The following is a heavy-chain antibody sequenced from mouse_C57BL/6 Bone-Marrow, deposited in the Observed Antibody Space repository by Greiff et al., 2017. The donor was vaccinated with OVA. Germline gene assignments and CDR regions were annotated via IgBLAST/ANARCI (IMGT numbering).Heavy chain of an antibody. Sequence: QVQLQQPGAELVKPGASVKLSCKASGYTFTSYWMHWVKQRPGQGLEWIGMIHPNSGSNNYNEKFKSKSTLTVDKYSSTAYMQLSSLTSEDSAVYDCARCHYCVSSSDYWGKGTTLTVSS. V-gene: IGHV1-64*01. CDR3: ARCHYCVSSSDY. D-gene: IGHD1-1*01. CDR1: GYTFTSYW. J-gene: IGHJ2*01. CDR2: IHPNSGSN.